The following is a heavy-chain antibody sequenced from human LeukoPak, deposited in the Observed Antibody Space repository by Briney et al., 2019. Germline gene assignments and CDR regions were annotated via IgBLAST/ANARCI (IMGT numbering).Heavy chain of an antibody. CDR1: GFTFNSYS. CDR3: ARDLQYYYDSRILRGLDV. J-gene: IGHJ6*02. V-gene: IGHV3-48*01. CDR2: ISSNSNAM. Sequence: GGSLRLSCAASGFTFNSYSMNWVRQAPGKGLEWVSYISSNSNAMYYADSVKGRFSISRDNAKNSLFLQMNSLGAEDTAAYYCARDLQYYYDSRILRGLDVWGQGTKVTVSS. D-gene: IGHD3-10*01.